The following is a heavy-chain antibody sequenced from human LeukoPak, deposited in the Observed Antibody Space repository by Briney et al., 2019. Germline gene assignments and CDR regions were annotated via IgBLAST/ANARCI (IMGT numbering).Heavy chain of an antibody. CDR2: ISSSGSTI. Sequence: GGSLRLSCAASGFTFSSYEMNWVRQARGKGLEWVSYISSSGSTIYYADSVKGRFTISRDNAKNSLYLQMNSLRAEDTAVYYCARAAGYELFDYWGQGTLVTVSS. CDR1: GFTFSSYE. D-gene: IGHD5-12*01. CDR3: ARAAGYELFDY. J-gene: IGHJ4*02. V-gene: IGHV3-48*03.